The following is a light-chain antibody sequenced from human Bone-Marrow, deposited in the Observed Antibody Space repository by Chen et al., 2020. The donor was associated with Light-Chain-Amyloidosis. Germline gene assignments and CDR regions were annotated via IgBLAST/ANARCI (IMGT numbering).Light chain of an antibody. V-gene: IGLV3-25*03. CDR1: DLPTKY. CDR3: QSADSSGTYEVI. CDR2: RDT. J-gene: IGLJ2*01. Sequence: SYELTQPPSVSVSPGQTARITCSGDDLPTKYAYWYQQKPGQAPVLVIQRDTERPSGISARFSGSSSGTTATFTISGVQAEDEADYHCQSADSSGTYEVIFGGGTKLTVL.